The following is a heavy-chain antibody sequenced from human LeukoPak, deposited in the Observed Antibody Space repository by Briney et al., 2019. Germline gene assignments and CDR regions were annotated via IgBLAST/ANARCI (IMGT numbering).Heavy chain of an antibody. D-gene: IGHD3-22*01. CDR3: ARGVLYDSSGYYQKFGALEYFQH. CDR1: GYTFTGYY. Sequence: ASVKVSCKASGYTFTGYYMHWVRQAPGQGLEWMGWINPKSGGTNYAQKFQGRVTMTRDTSISTAYMELSRLRSDDTAVYYCARGVLYDSSGYYQKFGALEYFQHWGQGTLVTVSS. CDR2: INPKSGGT. V-gene: IGHV1-2*02. J-gene: IGHJ1*01.